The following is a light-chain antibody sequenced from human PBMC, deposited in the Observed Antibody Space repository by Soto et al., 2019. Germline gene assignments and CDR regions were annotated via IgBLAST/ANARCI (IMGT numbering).Light chain of an antibody. Sequence: QSVLTQPRSASGSPGQSVTISCTGTSSDVGGYNYVSWYQQHPGKAPKLMIYEVSKRPSGVPDRFSGSKSGNTASLTVSGLQAEDEADYYCSSYAGSNNRVFGTGTKVTV. CDR2: EVS. J-gene: IGLJ1*01. CDR3: SSYAGSNNRV. V-gene: IGLV2-8*01. CDR1: SSDVGGYNY.